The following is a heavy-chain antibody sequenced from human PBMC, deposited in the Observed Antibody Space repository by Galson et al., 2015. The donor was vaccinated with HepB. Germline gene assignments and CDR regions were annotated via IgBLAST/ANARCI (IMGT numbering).Heavy chain of an antibody. CDR2: INTNTGNP. CDR1: GFTFSSYA. Sequence: SCAASGFTFSSYAMHWVRQAPGKGLEWMGWINTNTGNPTYAQGFTGRFVFSLDTSVSTAYLQISSLKAEDTAVYYCARKVAAAGNNAVYYYFDYWGQGTLVTVSS. CDR3: ARKVAAAGNNAVYYYFDY. V-gene: IGHV7-4-1*02. D-gene: IGHD6-13*01. J-gene: IGHJ4*02.